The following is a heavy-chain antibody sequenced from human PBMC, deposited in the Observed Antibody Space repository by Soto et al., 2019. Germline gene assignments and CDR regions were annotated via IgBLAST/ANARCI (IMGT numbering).Heavy chain of an antibody. D-gene: IGHD6-13*01. V-gene: IGHV4-30-4*01. Sequence: SETLSLTCTVSGGSISSGEYYWSWIRQAPGRGLEWIGYIYSSGSTHYNPSLKSRTTISVDTSKNQFSLNLSSATAADTAVYYCARYSSSWYFFKFTGFDPWGQGTLVTVS. CDR3: ARYSSSWYFFKFTGFDP. J-gene: IGHJ5*02. CDR1: GGSISSGEYY. CDR2: IYSSGST.